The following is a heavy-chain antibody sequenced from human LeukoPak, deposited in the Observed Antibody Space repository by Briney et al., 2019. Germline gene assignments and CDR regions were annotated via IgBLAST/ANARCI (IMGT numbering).Heavy chain of an antibody. D-gene: IGHD1-26*01. Sequence: GGSLRLSCAASGFTFSSYSMNWVRQAPGKGLEWVSYISSSSSTIYYADSVKGRFTISRDNAKNSLYLQMNSLRAEDTAVYYCARDGSGSKRRSYMDVWGKGTTVTVSS. CDR2: ISSSSSTI. V-gene: IGHV3-48*04. CDR1: GFTFSSYS. CDR3: ARDGSGSKRRSYMDV. J-gene: IGHJ6*03.